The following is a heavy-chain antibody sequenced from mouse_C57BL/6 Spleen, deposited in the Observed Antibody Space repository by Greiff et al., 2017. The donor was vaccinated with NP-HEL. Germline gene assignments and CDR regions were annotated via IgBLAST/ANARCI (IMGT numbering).Heavy chain of an antibody. CDR2: IYPGDGDT. CDR1: GYAFSSSW. V-gene: IGHV1-82*01. CDR3: ARGKGDY. J-gene: IGHJ2*01. Sequence: VQLQQSGPELVKPGASVKISCKAFGYAFSSSWMNWVKQRPGKGLEWIGRIYPGDGDTNYNGKFKGKATLTADKSSSTAYMQLSSLTSEDSAVYFCARGKGDYWGQGTTLTVSS.